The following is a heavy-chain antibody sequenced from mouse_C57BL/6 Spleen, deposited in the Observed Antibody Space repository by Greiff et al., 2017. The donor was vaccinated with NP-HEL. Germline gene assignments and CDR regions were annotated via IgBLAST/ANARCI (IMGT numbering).Heavy chain of an antibody. Sequence: EVKLMESGGGLVQPGGSMKLSCAASGFTFSDAWMDWVRQSPEKGLEWVAEIRNKANNHATYYAESVKGRFTISRDDSKSSVYLQMNSLRAEDTGIYYCTRGYYYGTADYFDYWGQGTTPTVSS. CDR1: GFTFSDAW. J-gene: IGHJ2*01. CDR2: IRNKANNHAT. CDR3: TRGYYYGTADYFDY. D-gene: IGHD1-1*01. V-gene: IGHV6-6*01.